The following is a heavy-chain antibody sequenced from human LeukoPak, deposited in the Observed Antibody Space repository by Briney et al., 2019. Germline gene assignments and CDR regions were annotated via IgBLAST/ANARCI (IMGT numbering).Heavy chain of an antibody. Sequence: GESLKISCKGSGYSFTSYWIGWVRQMPGKGLEWMGIIYPGDSDTRYSPSFQGQVTISADKSISTAYLQWSSLKASDTAMYYCATNYGDFTPSNWFDPWGQGTLATVSS. CDR3: ATNYGDFTPSNWFDP. J-gene: IGHJ5*02. CDR1: GYSFTSYW. CDR2: IYPGDSDT. D-gene: IGHD4-17*01. V-gene: IGHV5-51*01.